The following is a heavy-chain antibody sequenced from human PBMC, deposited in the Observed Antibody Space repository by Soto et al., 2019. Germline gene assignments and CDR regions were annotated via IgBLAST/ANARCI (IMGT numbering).Heavy chain of an antibody. D-gene: IGHD1-26*01. J-gene: IGHJ6*02. Sequence: PGESLKISCKGSGYSFTSYWISWVRQMPGKGLEWMGRIDPSDSYTNYSPSFQVHVTISADKSISTAYLQWSSLKASDTAMYYCARTRGAHYGMDVWGQGTTVTVSS. CDR1: GYSFTSYW. CDR2: IDPSDSYT. CDR3: ARTRGAHYGMDV. V-gene: IGHV5-10-1*01.